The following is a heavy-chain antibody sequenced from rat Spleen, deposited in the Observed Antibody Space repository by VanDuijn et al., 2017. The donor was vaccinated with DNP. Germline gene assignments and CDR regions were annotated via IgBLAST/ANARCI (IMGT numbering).Heavy chain of an antibody. CDR3: ARYNSGWYFDF. CDR2: ISYSGST. Sequence: EIQLQESGPGLVKPSQSLSLTCSVTGYTITSGYDWSWIRKFPGNKMEWMGYISYSGSTNYNPSLKSRISITRDTSKNQFFLQLNSVTTEDTATYYCARYNSGWYFDFWGPGTMVTVSS. D-gene: IGHD4-3*01. J-gene: IGHJ1*01. V-gene: IGHV3-4*01. CDR1: GYTITSGY.